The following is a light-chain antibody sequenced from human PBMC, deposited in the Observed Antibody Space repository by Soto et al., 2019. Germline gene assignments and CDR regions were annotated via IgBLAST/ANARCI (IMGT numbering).Light chain of an antibody. CDR1: SSDVGGYNY. J-gene: IGLJ2*01. Sequence: QSALTQPASLSGSPGQSITISCTGTSSDVGGYNYVSCYQLHPAKAPKLMIYDVSNRPSGVSNRFCGSKSGNTASLTIAGHQDEDEDDYYCSSYTSSSTLVFGGGTKLTVL. CDR2: DVS. V-gene: IGLV2-14*03. CDR3: SSYTSSSTLV.